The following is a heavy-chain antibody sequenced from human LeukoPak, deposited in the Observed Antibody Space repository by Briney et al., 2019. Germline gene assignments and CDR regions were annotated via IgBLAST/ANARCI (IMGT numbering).Heavy chain of an antibody. CDR3: AKVYGSGSYWVYYYYGMDV. Sequence: PGGSLRLSCAASGFTFSSYAMSWVRQAPGKGLEWVSAISGSGGSTYYADSVKGRFTISRAKNTLYLQMNSLRAEDTAVYYCAKVYGSGSYWVYYYYGMDVWGQGTTVTVSS. J-gene: IGHJ6*02. CDR1: GFTFSSYA. CDR2: ISGSGGST. D-gene: IGHD3-10*01. V-gene: IGHV3-23*01.